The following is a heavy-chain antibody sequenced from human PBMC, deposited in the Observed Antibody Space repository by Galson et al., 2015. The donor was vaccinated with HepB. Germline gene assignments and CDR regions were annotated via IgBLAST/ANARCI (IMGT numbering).Heavy chain of an antibody. J-gene: IGHJ4*02. V-gene: IGHV4-59*01. Sequence: LSLTCTVSGGSLSSCYWSWIRQPPGKGLEWVGSIYYSGSANYNPSLKSRVTISVDTSKSQFSLRLSSVTAADTAVYYCAKGGDYSYGHNHFWGQGTLVTVSS. D-gene: IGHD5-18*01. CDR3: AKGGDYSYGHNHF. CDR1: GGSLSSCY. CDR2: IYYSGSA.